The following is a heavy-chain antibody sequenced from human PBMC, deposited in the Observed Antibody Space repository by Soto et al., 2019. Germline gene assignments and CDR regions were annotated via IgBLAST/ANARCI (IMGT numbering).Heavy chain of an antibody. CDR3: ARGLSIAAALKKVRFDP. V-gene: IGHV4-59*01. J-gene: IGHJ5*02. CDR1: GGSISSYY. D-gene: IGHD6-13*01. CDR2: IYYSGST. Sequence: QVQLQESGPGLVKPSETLSLTCTVSGGSISSYYWSWIRQPPGKGLEWIGYIYYSGSTNYNPSLKSRVTISVDTSKNQFSLKLSSVTAADTAVYYCARGLSIAAALKKVRFDPWGQGTLVTVSS.